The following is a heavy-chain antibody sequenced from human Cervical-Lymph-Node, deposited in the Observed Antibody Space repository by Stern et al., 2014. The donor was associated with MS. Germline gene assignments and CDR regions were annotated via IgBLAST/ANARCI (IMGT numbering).Heavy chain of an antibody. D-gene: IGHD6-6*01. CDR2: TYFRSKWYN. J-gene: IGHJ4*02. V-gene: IGHV6-1*01. CDR3: ARARGVSSSLDLDY. CDR1: GDKVSSNSAA. Sequence: QVQLQQSGPGLVNPSLTLSLTCVISGDKVSSNSAAWNWIRQSPSKGLEWLGRTYFRSKWYNEYAISVKSRITINPDTSKNQFSLHLNSVTPEDTAVYYCARARGVSSSLDLDYWGQGSLVTVSS.